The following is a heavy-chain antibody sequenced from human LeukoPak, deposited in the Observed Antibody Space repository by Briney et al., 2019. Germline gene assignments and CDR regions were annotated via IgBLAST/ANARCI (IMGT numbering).Heavy chain of an antibody. Sequence: GESLKISCKGSGYNFTNYWIGWVRQMPGKGLEWMGIIYPGDSDTTYSPSFQGQVTVSADKSISTAYLQWSSLKASDTTMYYCARRRDGYNYVGTDYWGQGTLVTVSS. D-gene: IGHD5-24*01. J-gene: IGHJ4*02. CDR2: IYPGDSDT. CDR3: ARRRDGYNYVGTDY. CDR1: GYNFTNYW. V-gene: IGHV5-51*01.